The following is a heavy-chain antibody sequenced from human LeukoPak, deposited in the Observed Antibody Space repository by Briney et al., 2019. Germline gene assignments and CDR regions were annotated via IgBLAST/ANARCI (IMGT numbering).Heavy chain of an antibody. CDR3: ARGRVRSHRTAPEY. CDR1: GFTFSDYA. J-gene: IGHJ4*02. D-gene: IGHD1-1*01. CDR2: ISDDGRNK. V-gene: IGHV3-30*03. Sequence: PGGSLRLSCTASGFTFSDYAMHWVRQAPRKGLEWVAVISDDGRNKYYADSVKGRFTISRDNSKNTLSLQMNSLRDEDTAIYYCARGRVRSHRTAPEYWGQGSLVTVSS.